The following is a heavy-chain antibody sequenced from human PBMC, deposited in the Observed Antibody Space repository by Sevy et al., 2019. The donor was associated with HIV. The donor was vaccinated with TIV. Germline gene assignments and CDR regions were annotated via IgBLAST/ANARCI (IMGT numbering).Heavy chain of an antibody. CDR1: GFTFGDYA. J-gene: IGHJ3*02. CDR2: IRSKAYGGTT. CDR3: TRAVYFDWLWPDAFDI. V-gene: IGHV3-49*03. Sequence: GESLKISCTASGFTFGDYAMSWFRQAPGKGLEWVGFIRSKAYGGTTEYAASVKGRFTISRDDSKSIAYLQMNSLKTEDTAVYYCTRAVYFDWLWPDAFDIWGQGTMVTVSS. D-gene: IGHD3-9*01.